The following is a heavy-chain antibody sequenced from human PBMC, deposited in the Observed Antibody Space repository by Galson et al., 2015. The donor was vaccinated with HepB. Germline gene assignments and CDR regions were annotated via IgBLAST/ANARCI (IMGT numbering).Heavy chain of an antibody. D-gene: IGHD1-20*01. CDR3: ARGLNLGYFDL. CDR1: GGSFSGYY. Sequence: ETLSLTCAVYGGSFSGYYWTWIRQSPGKGLEWIGQIYHGGAANYNPSLKSRVTISVDTSKKQFSLRLSSVTAADTAVYYCARGLNLGYFDLWGRDTLVTVSS. CDR2: IYHGGAA. V-gene: IGHV4-34*01. J-gene: IGHJ2*01.